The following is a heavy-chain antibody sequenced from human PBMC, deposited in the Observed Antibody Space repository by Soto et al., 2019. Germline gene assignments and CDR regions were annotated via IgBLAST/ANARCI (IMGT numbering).Heavy chain of an antibody. D-gene: IGHD2-15*01. CDR1: GGTFSSCA. Sequence: QVQLVQSGAEVKKPGSSVKVSCKASGGTFSSCAIIWVRQAPGQGLEWMGGIIPIFGAARYAQKFQGRVTITADESTSTAYTELSSLRSDDTAVYYCARELSNPHYYNGSDVWGQGPRSPSP. CDR2: IIPIFGAA. V-gene: IGHV1-69*01. CDR3: ARELSNPHYYNGSDV. J-gene: IGHJ6*02.